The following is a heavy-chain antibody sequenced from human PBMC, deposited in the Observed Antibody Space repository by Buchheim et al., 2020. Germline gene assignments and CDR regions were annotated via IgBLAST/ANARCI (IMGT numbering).Heavy chain of an antibody. CDR1: GFTFSSYE. CDR3: ARANYYYDSSGYYQTGVGADY. Sequence: EVQLVESGGGLVQPGGSLRLSCAASGFTFSSYEMNWVRQAPGKGLEWVSYISSSGSTIYYAASVKGRFTISRDNAKNSLYLQMNSLRAEDTAVYYCARANYYYDSSGYYQTGVGADYWGQGTL. V-gene: IGHV3-48*03. D-gene: IGHD3-22*01. J-gene: IGHJ4*02. CDR2: ISSSGSTI.